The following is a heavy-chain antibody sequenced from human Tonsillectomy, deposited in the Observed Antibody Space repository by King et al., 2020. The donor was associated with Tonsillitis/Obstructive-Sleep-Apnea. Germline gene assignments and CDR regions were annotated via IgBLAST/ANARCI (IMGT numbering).Heavy chain of an antibody. Sequence: VQLVESGGGVVQPGRSLRLSCAASGFTFSSYAIHWVRQAPGKGLEWVAVISYDGSNKYYADSVKGRFTISRDNSKNTLDLQMNSLRAEDTAVYYCVRMGIYDSGGYADAFEICGDGAMGTVSS. CDR2: ISYDGSNK. V-gene: IGHV3-30*04. D-gene: IGHD3-22*01. J-gene: IGHJ3*02. CDR3: VRMGIYDSGGYADAFEI. CDR1: GFTFSSYA.